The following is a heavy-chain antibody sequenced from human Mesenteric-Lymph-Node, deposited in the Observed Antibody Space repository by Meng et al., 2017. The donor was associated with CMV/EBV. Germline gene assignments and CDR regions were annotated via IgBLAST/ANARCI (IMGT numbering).Heavy chain of an antibody. D-gene: IGHD6-13*01. CDR3: ARAGYSSSWYPLSYYYYYGMDV. CDR1: GGSISSGGYY. V-gene: IGHV4-39*07. CDR2: IYHSGST. Sequence: SETLSLTCTVSGGSISSGGYYWSWIRQPPGKGREWIGSIYHSGSTYYNPSLKSRVTISVDTSKNQFSLKLSSVTAADTAVYYCARAGYSSSWYPLSYYYYYGMDVWGQGTAVTVSS. J-gene: IGHJ6*02.